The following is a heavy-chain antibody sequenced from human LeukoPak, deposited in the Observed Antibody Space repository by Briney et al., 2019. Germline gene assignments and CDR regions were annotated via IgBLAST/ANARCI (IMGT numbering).Heavy chain of an antibody. J-gene: IGHJ4*02. CDR1: GGSFSGYY. CDR3: AGGIAVGAY. D-gene: IGHD6-19*01. V-gene: IGHV4-34*01. Sequence: SETLSLTCAVYGGSFSGYYWSWIRQPPGKGLEWIGEINHSGSTSYNPSLKSRVTISVDTSKNQFSLKLSSVTAADTAVYYCAGGIAVGAYWGQGTLVTVSS. CDR2: INHSGST.